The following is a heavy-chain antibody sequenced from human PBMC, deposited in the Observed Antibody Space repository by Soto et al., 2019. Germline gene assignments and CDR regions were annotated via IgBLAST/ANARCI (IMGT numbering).Heavy chain of an antibody. CDR1: GFSFSTYD. D-gene: IGHD2-2*01. V-gene: IGHV3-48*02. CDR3: ARSPQRGYSCMDV. Sequence: EVQLVESGGGLVQPGGSLRLSCAASGFSFSTYDMNWVRQAPGKGLEWVSYISSGGQTIKSTDSVKGRFTISRDNAKNSLYLQMSALIYEDTGVYYCARSPQRGYSCMDVWGQGTTVTVSS. CDR2: ISSGGQTI. J-gene: IGHJ6*02.